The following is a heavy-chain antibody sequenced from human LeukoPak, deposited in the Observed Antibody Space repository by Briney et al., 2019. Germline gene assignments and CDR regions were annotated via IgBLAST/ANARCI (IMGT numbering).Heavy chain of an antibody. J-gene: IGHJ6*03. CDR3: ARDVYSRTYYYYMDV. CDR2: IYHSGST. Sequence: PSETLSHTCTVSGYSISSGYYWGWIRQPPGKGLEWIGSIYHSGSTYYNPSLKSRVTISVDTSKNQFSLKLSSVTAADTAVYYCARDVYSRTYYYYMDVWGKGTTVTVSS. D-gene: IGHD4-11*01. CDR1: GYSISSGYY. V-gene: IGHV4-38-2*02.